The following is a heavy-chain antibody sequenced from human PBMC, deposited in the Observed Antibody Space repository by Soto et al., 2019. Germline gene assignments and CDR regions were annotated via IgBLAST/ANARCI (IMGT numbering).Heavy chain of an antibody. CDR3: ARGFPSMTYYGEYYFDY. D-gene: IGHD3-10*01. CDR2: FYSGGST. CDR1: GFTVSTNY. J-gene: IGHJ4*02. V-gene: IGHV3-53*01. Sequence: GGSLRLSCEAFGFTVSTNYMSWVRQTPGKGLEWVSVFYSGGSTFYADSVKGRFTISRGNSRNTLYLQMRSLRAEDTAVYYCARGFPSMTYYGEYYFDYWGQGTLVTVSS.